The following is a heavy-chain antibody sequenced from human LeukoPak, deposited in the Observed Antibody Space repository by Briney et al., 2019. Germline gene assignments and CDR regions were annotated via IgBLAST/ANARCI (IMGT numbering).Heavy chain of an antibody. CDR2: TYSGGGT. V-gene: IGHV3-66*01. CDR3: ARDRRSVAGQFDY. Sequence: GGLRLSCAASGFTVSSNYMSWVRQAPGKGLEWVSLTYSGGGTDYTDSVKGRFIISRDNSKNTLYLQMNSLRAEDTAIYYCARDRRSVAGQFDYWGQGTLVTVSS. D-gene: IGHD6-19*01. CDR1: GFTVSSNY. J-gene: IGHJ4*02.